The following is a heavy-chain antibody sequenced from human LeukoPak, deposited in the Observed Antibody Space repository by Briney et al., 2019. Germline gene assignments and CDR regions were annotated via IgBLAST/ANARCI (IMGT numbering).Heavy chain of an antibody. CDR1: GGSISSGGYY. CDR3: ARGSGDYIPNFDY. D-gene: IGHD4-17*01. J-gene: IGHJ4*02. V-gene: IGHV4-31*03. Sequence: PSQTLSLTCTVSGGSISSGGYYWSWIRQHPGKGLEGIGYIYYSGSTYYNPSLKSRVTISVDTSKNQFSLKLSSVTAADTAVYYCARGSGDYIPNFDYWGQGTLVTVSS. CDR2: IYYSGST.